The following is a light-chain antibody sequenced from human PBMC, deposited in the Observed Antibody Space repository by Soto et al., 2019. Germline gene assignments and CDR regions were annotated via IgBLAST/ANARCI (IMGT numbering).Light chain of an antibody. J-gene: IGLJ3*02. CDR2: DNT. CDR1: SSDIGAGYR. V-gene: IGLV1-40*01. CDR3: AAWDDSLSGRV. Sequence: QSVLTQPPSVSGAPGERVTISCTGSSSDIGAGYRVRWYQQVPGTAPKLLIYDNTNRPSGVSVRFSGSKSGTSASLAISGLQAEDEADYYCAAWDDSLSGRVFGGGTKLTVL.